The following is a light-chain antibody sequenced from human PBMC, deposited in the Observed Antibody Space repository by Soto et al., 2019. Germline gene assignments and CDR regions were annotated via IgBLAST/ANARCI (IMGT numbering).Light chain of an antibody. V-gene: IGLV2-14*01. Sequence: QSALTQPASVSGSPGHSITISCTGTSSDVGGYNYVSWYQQHPGKAPKLMIYEVSNRPSGVSNRFSGANSANTASLTIAGLQAEDEADYYCSSYTSSSTLAGVCGGGTKLTVL. CDR2: EVS. CDR3: SSYTSSSTLAGV. CDR1: SSDVGGYNY. J-gene: IGLJ3*02.